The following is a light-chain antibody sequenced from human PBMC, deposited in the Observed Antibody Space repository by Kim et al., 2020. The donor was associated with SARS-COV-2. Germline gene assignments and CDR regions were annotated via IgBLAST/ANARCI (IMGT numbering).Light chain of an antibody. CDR2: EAT. J-gene: IGLJ1*01. CDR3: TSYTSSSKYV. Sequence: GQSITISCTGTSSDVGGYKYVSWYQQHPDKAPKLIIYEATERPSGISNRFSGSKSGNTASLTISGLQVEDEADYYCTSYTSSSKYVFGSGTKVTVL. V-gene: IGLV2-14*01. CDR1: SSDVGGYKY.